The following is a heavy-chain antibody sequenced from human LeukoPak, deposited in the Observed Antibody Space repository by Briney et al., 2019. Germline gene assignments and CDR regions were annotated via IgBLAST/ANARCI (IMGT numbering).Heavy chain of an antibody. CDR1: GFTFSGHN. CDR3: ARAMSTFGGVRNYFDS. V-gene: IGHV3-48*04. J-gene: IGHJ4*02. CDR2: VSISSGTI. D-gene: IGHD3-16*01. Sequence: GGSLRLSCAASGFTFSGHNMNWVRQAPGKGLEWISFVSISSGTIYYADSVNGRFRISRDNAKSSLDLEMNSLRAEGTAVYYCARAMSTFGGVRNYFDSWGQGTLVTVSS.